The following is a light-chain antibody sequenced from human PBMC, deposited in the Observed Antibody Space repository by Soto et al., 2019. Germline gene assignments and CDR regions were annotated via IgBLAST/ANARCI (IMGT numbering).Light chain of an antibody. Sequence: EIVLTQSPATLSLSPGERATLSCRASQSVSNSLSWFQQKPGQAPRLLIYDASNRATGIPVRFSGSGSGTDFTLTISSLESEDFAVYYCQQRSNWPRTFGQGTKLEIK. CDR2: DAS. V-gene: IGKV3-11*01. J-gene: IGKJ2*01. CDR1: QSVSNS. CDR3: QQRSNWPRT.